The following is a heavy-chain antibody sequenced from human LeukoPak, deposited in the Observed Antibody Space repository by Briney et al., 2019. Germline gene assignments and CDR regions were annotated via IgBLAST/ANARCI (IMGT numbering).Heavy chain of an antibody. CDR2: INPNSGGT. CDR3: ARSPGGYQLLRDYFDY. J-gene: IGHJ4*02. CDR1: GYTFTGYY. D-gene: IGHD2-2*01. V-gene: IGHV1-2*02. Sequence: RASVKVSCKASGYTFTGYYMHWVRQAPGQGLEWMGWINPNSGGTNYAQKFQGRVTMTRDTSISTAYTELSRLRSDDTAVYYCARSPGGYQLLRDYFDYWGQGTLVTVSS.